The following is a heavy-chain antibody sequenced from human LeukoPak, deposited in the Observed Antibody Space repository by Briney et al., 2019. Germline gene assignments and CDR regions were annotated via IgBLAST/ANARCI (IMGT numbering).Heavy chain of an antibody. Sequence: PGGSLRLSCAASGFTFSGSAMHWVRQASGKGLEWVGRIRSKANSYATAYAASVKGRFTISRDDSKNTAYLQMNSLKTEDTAVYYCTRHVDFWSGYYENYMDVWGKGTTVTVSS. J-gene: IGHJ6*03. CDR1: GFTFSGSA. CDR2: IRSKANSYAT. CDR3: TRHVDFWSGYYENYMDV. D-gene: IGHD3-3*01. V-gene: IGHV3-73*01.